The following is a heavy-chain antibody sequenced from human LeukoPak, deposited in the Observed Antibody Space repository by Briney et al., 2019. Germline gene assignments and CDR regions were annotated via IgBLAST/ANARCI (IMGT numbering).Heavy chain of an antibody. CDR3: ARAPLLWFGELLSVGTHGDY. CDR1: GYTFTSYG. D-gene: IGHD3-10*01. CDR2: ISAYSGNT. Sequence: GASVKVSCKASGYTFTSYGISWVRQAPGQGLEWMGWISAYSGNTNYAQKLQGRVTMTTDTSTSTAYMELRSLRSDDTAVYYCARAPLLWFGELLSVGTHGDYWGQGTLVTVSS. J-gene: IGHJ4*02. V-gene: IGHV1-18*04.